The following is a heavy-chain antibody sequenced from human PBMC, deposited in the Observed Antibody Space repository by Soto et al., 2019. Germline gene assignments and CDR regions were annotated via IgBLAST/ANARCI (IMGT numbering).Heavy chain of an antibody. J-gene: IGHJ6*03. Sequence: PGGSLRLSCAASGFTFSSYAMSWVRQAPGKGLEWVSGISDSGDTTSYADSVKGRFTIARDNSENTLYLQMNGLRAADTAVYYCAKALSRMSSCHGIYYYYYMDVWGKGTTVTVSS. CDR2: ISDSGDTT. CDR1: GFTFSSYA. CDR3: AKALSRMSSCHGIYYYYYMDV. V-gene: IGHV3-23*01. D-gene: IGHD2-2*01.